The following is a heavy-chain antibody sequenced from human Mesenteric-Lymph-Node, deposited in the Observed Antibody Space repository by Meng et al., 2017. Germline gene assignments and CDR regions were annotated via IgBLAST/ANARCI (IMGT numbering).Heavy chain of an antibody. V-gene: IGHV5-51*01. CDR2: LYPRDSDT. Sequence: GESLKISCKASGYSFTSYWIAWVRQMPGKDLEWMGILYPRDSDTRYSPSFQGQVTISADESITTAYLQWRSLKASDTAMYYCARLGKLDYWGQGTLVTVSS. CDR1: GYSFTSYW. CDR3: ARLGKLDY. D-gene: IGHD3-16*01. J-gene: IGHJ4*02.